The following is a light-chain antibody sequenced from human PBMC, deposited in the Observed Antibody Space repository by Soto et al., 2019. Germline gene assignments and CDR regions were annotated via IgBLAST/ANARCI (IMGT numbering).Light chain of an antibody. J-gene: IGKJ1*01. V-gene: IGKV3-20*01. Sequence: EIVLTQSPGTLSLSLGEGGALSCRASQIVRNNYLAWYQQKPGLAPRLLIYGATSRATGIPGRFSGSGSGTDFTLTINGLEPEDSAVYFCQQYGSSPKTFGQGTKVEVK. CDR1: QIVRNNY. CDR3: QQYGSSPKT. CDR2: GAT.